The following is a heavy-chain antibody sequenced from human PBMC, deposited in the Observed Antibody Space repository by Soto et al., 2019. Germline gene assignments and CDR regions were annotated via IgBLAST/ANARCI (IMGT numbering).Heavy chain of an antibody. V-gene: IGHV3-74*01. Sequence: GGSLRLSCAASGFPFSSYGMHWVRQTPGKGLVWVSRVNSDGHDTVYADSVKGRFTLSRDNAKNTVFLQMSSLRAEDTAVYYCTRGRENYSYFDYWGQGIVVTVSS. CDR2: VNSDGHDT. CDR3: TRGRENYSYFDY. D-gene: IGHD1-26*01. J-gene: IGHJ4*02. CDR1: GFPFSSYG.